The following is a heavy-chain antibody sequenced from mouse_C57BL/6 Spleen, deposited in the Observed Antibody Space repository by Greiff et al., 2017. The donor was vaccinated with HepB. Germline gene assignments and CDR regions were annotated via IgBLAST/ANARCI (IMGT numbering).Heavy chain of an antibody. D-gene: IGHD2-5*01. V-gene: IGHV1-80*01. CDR1: GYAFSSYW. Sequence: QVQLQQSGAELVKPGASVKISCKASGYAFSSYWLNWVKQRPGKGLEWIGQIYPGDGDTNYNGKFKGKATLTADKSSSTAYMQLSSLTSEDSAVYFCARHYSKGEYYFDYWGQGTTLTVSS. J-gene: IGHJ2*01. CDR2: IYPGDGDT. CDR3: ARHYSKGEYYFDY.